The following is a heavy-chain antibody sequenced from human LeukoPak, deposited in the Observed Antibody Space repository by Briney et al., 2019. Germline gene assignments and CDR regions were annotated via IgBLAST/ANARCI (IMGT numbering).Heavy chain of an antibody. CDR2: INTNTGNP. D-gene: IGHD5-18*01. Sequence: ASVKVSCKASGGTFISYAISWVRQAPGQGLEWMGWINTNTGNPTYAQGFTGRFVFSLDTSVSTAYLQISSLKAEDTAVYYCARDDSVSYGVYYGMDVWGQGTTVTVSS. J-gene: IGHJ6*02. V-gene: IGHV7-4-1*02. CDR1: GGTFISYA. CDR3: ARDDSVSYGVYYGMDV.